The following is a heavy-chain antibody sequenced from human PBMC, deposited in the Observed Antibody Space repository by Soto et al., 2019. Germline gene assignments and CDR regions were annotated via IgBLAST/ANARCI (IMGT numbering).Heavy chain of an antibody. J-gene: IGHJ4*02. V-gene: IGHV3-21*01. CDR2: ISSSSSYI. D-gene: IGHD6-13*01. CDR3: AREGRAAALDY. Sequence: EVQLVDSVGGMGKPGGSLRLSCAASVFTFSSYSMHWFRQAPGKGLEWVSSISSSSSYIYYADSVKGRFTISRDNAKNSLYLQVNSLRAEDTAVYYCAREGRAAALDYWGQGTLVTVSS. CDR1: VFTFSSYS.